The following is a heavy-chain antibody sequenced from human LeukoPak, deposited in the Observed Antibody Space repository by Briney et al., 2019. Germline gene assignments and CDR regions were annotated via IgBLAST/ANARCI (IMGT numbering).Heavy chain of an antibody. CDR3: ASSPPALGGSDY. CDR2: INHSGST. J-gene: IGHJ4*02. D-gene: IGHD2-2*01. Sequence: SETLSLTCAVYGGSFSGYYWSWIRQPPGKGLEWIGEINHSGSTNYNPSLKSRVTISVDTSKNQFSLKLSSVTAADTAVYYCASSPPALGGSDYWGQGTLVTVSS. CDR1: GGSFSGYY. V-gene: IGHV4-34*01.